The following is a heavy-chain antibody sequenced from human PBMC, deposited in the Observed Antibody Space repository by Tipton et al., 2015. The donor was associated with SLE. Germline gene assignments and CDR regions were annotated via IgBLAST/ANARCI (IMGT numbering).Heavy chain of an antibody. D-gene: IGHD4-23*01. CDR2: IYTSGST. V-gene: IGHV4-61*09. CDR3: ARVGVVTPFDY. J-gene: IGHJ4*02. CDR1: GGSISSSSYY. Sequence: TLSLTCTVSGGSISSSSYYWSWIRQPAGKGLEWIGYIYTSGSTNYNPSLKSRVTISVDTPKNQFSLKLSSVTAADTAVYYCARVGVVTPFDYWGQGTLVTVSS.